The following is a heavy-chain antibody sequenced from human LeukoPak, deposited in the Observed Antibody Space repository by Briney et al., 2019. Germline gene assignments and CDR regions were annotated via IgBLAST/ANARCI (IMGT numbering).Heavy chain of an antibody. CDR2: IIPIFGTA. V-gene: IGHV1-69*13. CDR3: ARASRGIAAPWFDP. CDR1: GGTFSSYA. J-gene: IGHJ5*02. D-gene: IGHD6-6*01. Sequence: GASVKVSCKASGGTFSSYAISWVRPAPGQGLEWMGGIIPIFGTANYAQKFQGRVTITADESTSTAYMELSSLRSEDTAVYYCARASRGIAAPWFDPWGQGTLVTVSS.